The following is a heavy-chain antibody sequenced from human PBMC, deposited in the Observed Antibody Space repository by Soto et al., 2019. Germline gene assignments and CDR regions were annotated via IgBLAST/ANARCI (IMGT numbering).Heavy chain of an antibody. J-gene: IGHJ3*01. V-gene: IGHV3-30-3*01. D-gene: IGHD2-2*01. CDR1: GFTFSSYA. CDR2: ISYDGSNK. CDR3: ARDRFYCSSTSCYSWVPQNAFDF. Sequence: GGSLRLSCAASGFTFSSYAMHWVRQAPGKGLEWVAVISYDGSNKYYADSVKGRFTISRDNSKNTLYLQMNSLRAEDTAVYYCARDRFYCSSTSCYSWVPQNAFDFWGQGTMVTVSS.